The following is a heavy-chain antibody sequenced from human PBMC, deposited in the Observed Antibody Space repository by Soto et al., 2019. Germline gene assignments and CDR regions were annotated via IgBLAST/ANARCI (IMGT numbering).Heavy chain of an antibody. CDR3: AKDDEAYYYDSSGSALFGGGS. CDR2: ISVSVRTT. J-gene: IGHJ5*02. V-gene: IGHV3-23*01. D-gene: IGHD3-22*01. Sequence: WGPLRLSCAASGFTFSSYAMSWVRQAPGKGLEWVSGISVSVRTTYYADSVKGRFTISRDNSKNTLYLQMNSLRVEDTAVYYCAKDDEAYYYDSSGSALFGGGSWGQGTLVSVSP. CDR1: GFTFSSYA.